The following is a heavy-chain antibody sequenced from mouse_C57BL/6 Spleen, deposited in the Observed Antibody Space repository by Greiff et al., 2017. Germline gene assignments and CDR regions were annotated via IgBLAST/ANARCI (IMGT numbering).Heavy chain of an antibody. V-gene: IGHV1-82*01. J-gene: IGHJ2*01. CDR2: IYPGDGDT. Sequence: QVQLQQSGPELVKPGASVKISCKASGYAFSSSWMNWVKQRPGKGLEWIGRIYPGDGDTNYNGKFKGKATLTADKSSSTAYMQLSSLTSEDSAVYFCARPSDSSYHYFDYWGQGTTLTVSS. CDR3: ARPSDSSYHYFDY. CDR1: GYAFSSSW. D-gene: IGHD1-1*01.